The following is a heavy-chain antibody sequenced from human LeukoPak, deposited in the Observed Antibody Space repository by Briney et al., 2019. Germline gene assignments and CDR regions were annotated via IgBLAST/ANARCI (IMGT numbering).Heavy chain of an antibody. CDR1: GFTFSRYS. V-gene: IGHV3-21*01. J-gene: IGHJ4*02. D-gene: IGHD5-24*01. CDR3: ARDQVEMATIPFDY. Sequence: GGSLRLSCAASGFTFSRYSMNWVRQAPGKGLEWVSSISSSSSYIYYADSVKGRFTISRDNAKNSLYLQMNSLRAEDTAVYYCARDQVEMATIPFDYWGQGTLVTVSS. CDR2: ISSSSSYI.